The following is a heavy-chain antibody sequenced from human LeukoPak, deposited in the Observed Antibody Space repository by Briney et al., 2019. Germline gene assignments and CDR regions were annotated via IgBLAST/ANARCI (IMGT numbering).Heavy chain of an antibody. V-gene: IGHV4-59*01. J-gene: IGHJ4*02. D-gene: IGHD3-22*01. CDR1: GVSISSYY. CDR3: ASATYYYDSSGYYYTAGGFDY. Sequence: PSETLSLTCTGAGVSISSYYWSWIRQPPGKGLEWIVYIYYSVSTNYNPSLKSRVTISVDTSKNQFSLKLSSVTAADTAVYYCASATYYYDSSGYYYTAGGFDYWGQGTLVTVSS. CDR2: IYYSVST.